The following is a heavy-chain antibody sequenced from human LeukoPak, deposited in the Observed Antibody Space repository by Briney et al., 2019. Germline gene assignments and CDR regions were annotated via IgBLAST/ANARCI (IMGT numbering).Heavy chain of an antibody. Sequence: GGSLRLSCAASGFTFSSYAMGWVRQAPGKGLEWVSAISGGGGSTYYADSVKGRFTISRDNSKNTLYLQMNSLRAEDTAVYYCANDPKYSGYDFSFDYWGQGTLVTVSS. D-gene: IGHD5-12*01. J-gene: IGHJ4*02. CDR1: GFTFSSYA. V-gene: IGHV3-23*01. CDR3: ANDPKYSGYDFSFDY. CDR2: ISGGGGST.